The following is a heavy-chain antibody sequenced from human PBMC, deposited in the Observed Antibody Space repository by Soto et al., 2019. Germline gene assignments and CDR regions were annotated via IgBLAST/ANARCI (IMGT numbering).Heavy chain of an antibody. CDR2: MNQDGSEI. CDR3: ARGRSLIWFGEP. D-gene: IGHD3-10*01. Sequence: EVQLVESGGGLVQPGGSLKLSCAASGFTFSSYLMSWVRQAPGKGLEWVANMNQDGSEIYYVDSVRGRFTTSRDNAENSLYLQTNSLRAADTAVYYCARGRSLIWFGEPRGQGTLVTVSS. V-gene: IGHV3-7*01. CDR1: GFTFSSYL. J-gene: IGHJ4*02.